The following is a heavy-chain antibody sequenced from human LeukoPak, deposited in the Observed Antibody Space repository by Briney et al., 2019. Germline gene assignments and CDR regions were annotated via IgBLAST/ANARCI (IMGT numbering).Heavy chain of an antibody. V-gene: IGHV3-48*04. D-gene: IGHD4-17*01. CDR2: ISSTSNTI. CDR1: GFTFSIYS. Sequence: PGGSLRLSCAASGFTFSIYSMNWVRQAPGKGLEWVSYISSTSNTIYYADSVKGRFTISRDNAKNSLYLQMNSLRAEDTAVYYCARDQGTTVTSYSFDIWGQGTMVTVSS. J-gene: IGHJ3*02. CDR3: ARDQGTTVTSYSFDI.